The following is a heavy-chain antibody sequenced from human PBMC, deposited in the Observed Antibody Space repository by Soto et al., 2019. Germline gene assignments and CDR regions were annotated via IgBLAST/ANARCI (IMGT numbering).Heavy chain of an antibody. V-gene: IGHV1-18*01. Sequence: QVQLVQSGAEVKKPGASVKVSCKASGYTFISYGISWVRQAPGQGLEWMGWISAYSGDTIYHQKFQGTVTLTTDTSTRTGYMALRSRRSNATAGYFCAKEGRGVAAADNWFGPWGQGTLVIVSS. J-gene: IGHJ5*02. CDR3: AKEGRGVAAADNWFGP. CDR2: ISAYSGDT. D-gene: IGHD6-13*01. CDR1: GYTFISYG.